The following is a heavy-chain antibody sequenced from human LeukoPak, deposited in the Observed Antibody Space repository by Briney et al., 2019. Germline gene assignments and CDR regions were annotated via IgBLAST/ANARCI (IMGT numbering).Heavy chain of an antibody. J-gene: IGHJ4*02. CDR3: ARGNRYCSSTSCLLFDY. CDR1: GYTFTGYY. D-gene: IGHD2-2*01. Sequence: RAPVKVSCKASGYTFTGYYMHWVRRAPGQGLEWMGWINPNSGGTNYAQKFQGRVTMTRDTSISAAYMELSRLRSDDTAVYYCARGNRYCSSTSCLLFDYWGQGTLVTVSS. V-gene: IGHV1-2*02. CDR2: INPNSGGT.